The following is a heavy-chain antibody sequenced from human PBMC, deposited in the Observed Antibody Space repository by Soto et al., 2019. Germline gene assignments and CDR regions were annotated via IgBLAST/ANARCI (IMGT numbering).Heavy chain of an antibody. Sequence: GGSLRLSCAASGYTFSSYAMSWVRQAPGKGLEWVSAISGSGGSTYYADSVKGRFTISRDNSKNTLYLQMNSLRAEDTAVYYCAKEPAVAGTLPGFYWGQGTLVTVSS. CDR2: ISGSGGST. V-gene: IGHV3-23*01. CDR1: GYTFSSYA. D-gene: IGHD6-19*01. CDR3: AKEPAVAGTLPGFY. J-gene: IGHJ4*02.